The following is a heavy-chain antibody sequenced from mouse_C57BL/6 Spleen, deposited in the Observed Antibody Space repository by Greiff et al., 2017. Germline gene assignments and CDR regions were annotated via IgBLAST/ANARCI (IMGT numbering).Heavy chain of an antibody. J-gene: IGHJ4*01. V-gene: IGHV1-80*01. CDR3: ARSPITTVHYYAMDY. D-gene: IGHD1-1*01. CDR2: IYPGDGDT. CDR1: GYAFSSYW. Sequence: QVQLKQSGAELVKPGASVKISCKASGYAFSSYWMNWVKQRPGKGLEWIGQIYPGDGDTNYNGKFKGKATLTADKSSSTAYMQLSSLTSEDSAVYFCARSPITTVHYYAMDYWGQGTSVTVSS.